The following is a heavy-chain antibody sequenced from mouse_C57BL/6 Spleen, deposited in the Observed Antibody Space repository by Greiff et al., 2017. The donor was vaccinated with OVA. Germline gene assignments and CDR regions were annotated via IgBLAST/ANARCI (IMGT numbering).Heavy chain of an antibody. J-gene: IGHJ2*01. CDR3: TRNYDYDEAWYFDD. Sequence: VQLQESGAELVRPGASVTLSCKASGYTFTDYEMHWVKQTPVHGLEWIGAIDPETGGTAYNQKFKGKAILTADKSSSTAYMELRSLTSEDSAVYYCTRNYDYDEAWYFDDWGQGTTLTVSS. V-gene: IGHV1-15*01. CDR2: IDPETGGT. CDR1: GYTFTDYE. D-gene: IGHD2-4*01.